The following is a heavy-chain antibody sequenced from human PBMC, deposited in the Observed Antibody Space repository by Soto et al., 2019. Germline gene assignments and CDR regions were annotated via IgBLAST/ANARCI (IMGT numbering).Heavy chain of an antibody. CDR1: GGTFSSYA. D-gene: IGHD3-10*01. Sequence: QVQLVQSGAEVKKPGSSVKVSCKASGGTFSSYAISWVRQAPGQGLEWMGGIIPIFGTANYAQKFQGRVTITADESTSTAYMELSSLRSEDTAVYYCATPEGCYGSGSDSVEAFDIWGQGTMVTVSS. CDR2: IIPIFGTA. CDR3: ATPEGCYGSGSDSVEAFDI. J-gene: IGHJ3*02. V-gene: IGHV1-69*01.